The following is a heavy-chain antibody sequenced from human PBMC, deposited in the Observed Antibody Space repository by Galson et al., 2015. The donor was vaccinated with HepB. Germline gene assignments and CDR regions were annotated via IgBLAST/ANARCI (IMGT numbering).Heavy chain of an antibody. J-gene: IGHJ6*02. CDR3: ARVDGYSYGYYSNYGLDV. CDR1: GFTFSSYG. Sequence: SLRLSCAASGFTFSSYGMHWVRQAPGKGLEWVAVIWSDGSDQYYADSVKGRFTISRDNSQNTLYLQMNSLRAEDTAVYYCARVDGYSYGYYSNYGLDVWGQGTTVAVSS. D-gene: IGHD5-18*01. CDR2: IWSDGSDQ. V-gene: IGHV3-33*01.